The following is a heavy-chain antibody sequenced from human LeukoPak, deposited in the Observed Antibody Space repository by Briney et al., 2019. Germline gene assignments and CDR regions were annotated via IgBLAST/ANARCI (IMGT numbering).Heavy chain of an antibody. D-gene: IGHD3-3*01. Sequence: SETLSLTCTVSGGSISSYYWSWSRQPPGKGLEWIGYIYYSGSTNYNPSLKSRVTISVDTSKSQFSLKLSSVTAADTAVYYCARHGGVGGYYFDYWGQGTLVTVSS. V-gene: IGHV4-59*08. CDR2: IYYSGST. CDR1: GGSISSYY. J-gene: IGHJ4*02. CDR3: ARHGGVGGYYFDY.